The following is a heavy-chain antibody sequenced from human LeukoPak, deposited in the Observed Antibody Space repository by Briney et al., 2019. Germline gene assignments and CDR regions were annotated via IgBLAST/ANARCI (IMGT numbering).Heavy chain of an antibody. J-gene: IGHJ4*02. CDR2: IIPIFGTA. CDR3: ATKEGYCSSTSCYTFDY. CDR1: GGTFSSYA. V-gene: IGHV1-69*05. D-gene: IGHD2-2*01. Sequence: GASVKVSCKASGGTFSSYAISWVRQAPGQGLEWMGGIIPIFGTANYAQKFQGRVTITTDESTSTAYMELSSLRSEDTAVYYCATKEGYCSSTSCYTFDYWGQGTLVTVSS.